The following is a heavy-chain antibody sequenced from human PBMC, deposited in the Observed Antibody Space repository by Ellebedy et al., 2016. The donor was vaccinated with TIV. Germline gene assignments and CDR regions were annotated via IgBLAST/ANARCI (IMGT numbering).Heavy chain of an antibody. CDR3: ARVAYGSGEGSGFDP. J-gene: IGHJ5*02. CDR1: GGSFRGYY. CDR2: VKRCGST. V-gene: IGHV4-34*01. Sequence: MPSETLSLTCAVYGGSFRGYYWIWIRQPPGKGLEWIVEVKRCGSTRSNPSLKSRVSISVDTSKNQFSLNLSSVTAADTAVYYCARVAYGSGEGSGFDPWGQGTLVTVSS. D-gene: IGHD3-10*01.